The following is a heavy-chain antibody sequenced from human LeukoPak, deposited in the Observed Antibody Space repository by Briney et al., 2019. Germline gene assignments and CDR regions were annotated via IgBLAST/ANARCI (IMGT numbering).Heavy chain of an antibody. CDR1: GGSISSSSYY. Sequence: SETLSLTCTVSGGSISSSSYYWGWIRQPPGKGLEWIGSIYYSGSTYYNPSLKSRVTISVDTSKNQFSLKLSSVTAADTAVYYCARLPRITMVRGVYYYYYHMDVWGKGTTVTVSS. J-gene: IGHJ6*03. CDR2: IYYSGST. V-gene: IGHV4-39*01. CDR3: ARLPRITMVRGVYYYYYHMDV. D-gene: IGHD3-10*01.